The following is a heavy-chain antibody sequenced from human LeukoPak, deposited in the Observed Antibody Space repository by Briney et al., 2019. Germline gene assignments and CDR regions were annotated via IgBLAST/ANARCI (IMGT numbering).Heavy chain of an antibody. Sequence: TGGSLRLSCAASGFTFSNYGMHWVRQAPGKGLEWVAFIRYDGSNKYYADSVKGRSTISRDNSKNTLYLQMNSLRAEDTAVFYCAIPGDYWGQGTLVTVSS. V-gene: IGHV3-30*02. J-gene: IGHJ4*02. CDR2: IRYDGSNK. CDR3: AIPGDY. CDR1: GFTFSNYG.